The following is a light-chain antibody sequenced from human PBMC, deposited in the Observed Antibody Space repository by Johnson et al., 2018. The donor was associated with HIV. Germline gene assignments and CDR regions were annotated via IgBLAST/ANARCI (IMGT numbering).Light chain of an antibody. J-gene: IGLJ1*01. CDR3: GTWDGSLSLYV. V-gene: IGLV1-51*02. CDR1: SSNIGNNY. CDR2: ENN. Sequence: QSVLTQPPSVSAAPGQKVTISCSGSSSNIGNNYVSWYQQLPGTAPKLLIYENNKRPSGIPDRFSGSKSGTSATLGISGLQTGDEADYYCGTWDGSLSLYVVGTGTKVTGL.